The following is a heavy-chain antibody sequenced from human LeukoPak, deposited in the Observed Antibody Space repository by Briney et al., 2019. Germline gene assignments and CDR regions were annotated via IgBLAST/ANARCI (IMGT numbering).Heavy chain of an antibody. V-gene: IGHV3-23*01. D-gene: IGHD3-10*01. CDR3: AKDGGLLWFGELSSYYYYMDV. Sequence: GGSLRLSCAASGFTFSSYGMSWVRQAPGKGLEWVSAISGSGGSTYYADSVKGRFTISRDNSKNTLYLQMNSLRADDTAVYYCAKDGGLLWFGELSSYYYYMDVWGKGTTVTISS. CDR2: ISGSGGST. J-gene: IGHJ6*03. CDR1: GFTFSSYG.